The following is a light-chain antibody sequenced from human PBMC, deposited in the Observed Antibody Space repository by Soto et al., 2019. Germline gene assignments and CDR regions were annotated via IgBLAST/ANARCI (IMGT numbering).Light chain of an antibody. J-gene: IGKJ1*01. CDR2: DAS. CDR3: QQRSNWPRT. V-gene: IGKV3-11*01. Sequence: PGERATLSCRASQSVSSYLAWYQQKPGQAPRLLIYDASKRATGIPARISGSGSGTDFTLTISSLEPEDFAVYYCQQRSNWPRTVGQGTKVEIK. CDR1: QSVSSY.